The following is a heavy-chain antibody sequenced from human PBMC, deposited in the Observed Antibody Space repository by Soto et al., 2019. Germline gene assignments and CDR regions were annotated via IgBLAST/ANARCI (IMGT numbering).Heavy chain of an antibody. D-gene: IGHD3-16*01. V-gene: IGHV3-21*01. CDR2: ISSGSSYI. J-gene: IGHJ3*01. CDR3: AREQGRVMERLRDAFDV. CDR1: GFTFSYSN. Sequence: GGSLRLSCIGSGFTFSYSNMDWVRQAPGKGLEWVSSISSGSSYIYYADSVRGRFTVSRDNAKNTMYLLINRLRAEDTAVYYCAREQGRVMERLRDAFDVWGQGTMVTVSS.